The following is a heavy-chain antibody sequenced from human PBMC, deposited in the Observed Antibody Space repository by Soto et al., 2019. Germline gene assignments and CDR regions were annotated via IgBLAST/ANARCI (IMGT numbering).Heavy chain of an antibody. Sequence: PGESLKISCAASVFTFSSYAMSWVRQAPGKGLEWVSAISGSGGSTYYADSVKGRFTISRDNSKNTLYLQMNSLRAEDTAVYYCAITVVTSRPFDYWGQGTLVTVSS. D-gene: IGHD2-15*01. V-gene: IGHV3-23*01. CDR3: AITVVTSRPFDY. CDR2: ISGSGGST. J-gene: IGHJ4*02. CDR1: VFTFSSYA.